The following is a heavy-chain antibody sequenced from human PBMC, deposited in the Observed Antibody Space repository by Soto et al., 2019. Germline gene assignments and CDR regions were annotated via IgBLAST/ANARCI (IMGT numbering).Heavy chain of an antibody. D-gene: IGHD3-9*01. V-gene: IGHV4-59*12. CDR1: GGSISSYY. J-gene: IGHJ6*03. CDR3: ASATDWLGNYYYMDV. CDR2: IYYSGST. Sequence: SETLSLTCTVSGGSISSYYWSWIRQPPGKGLEWIGYIYYSGSTNYNPSLKSRVTISVDTSKNQFSLKLSSVTAADTAVYYCASATDWLGNYYYMDVWGKGTTVTVAS.